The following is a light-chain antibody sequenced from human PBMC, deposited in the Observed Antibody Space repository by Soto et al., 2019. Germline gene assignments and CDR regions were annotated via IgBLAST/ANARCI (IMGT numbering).Light chain of an antibody. Sequence: DIQMTQSPPSLSASVGDRVTITCRASQDVINDLGWFQQKPGKAPKRLIFGASNLESGVPSRFSGTGSGTEFILTSTNLQPEDFAIYYCQQRSNWPWTFGQGTKVDIK. CDR3: QQRSNWPWT. CDR1: QDVIND. J-gene: IGKJ1*01. CDR2: GAS. V-gene: IGKV1-17*02.